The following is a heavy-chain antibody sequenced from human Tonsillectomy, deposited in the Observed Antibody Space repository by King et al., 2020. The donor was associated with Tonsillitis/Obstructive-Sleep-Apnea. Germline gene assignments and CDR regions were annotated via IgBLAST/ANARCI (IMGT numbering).Heavy chain of an antibody. CDR2: ISKDGSFK. CDR3: ARDLGLGVVSPYFDY. CDR1: GFTFSSNG. Sequence: VQLVESGGGVVQPGRSLRLSCAASGFTFSSNGMHWVRQAPGKGLEGVAVISKDGSFKNYPESVKGRFTVARDNSKNTLYLQMNSLRPEDTAVYFCARDLGLGVVSPYFDYWGQGALVTVSS. J-gene: IGHJ4*02. D-gene: IGHD3-3*01. V-gene: IGHV3-30*05.